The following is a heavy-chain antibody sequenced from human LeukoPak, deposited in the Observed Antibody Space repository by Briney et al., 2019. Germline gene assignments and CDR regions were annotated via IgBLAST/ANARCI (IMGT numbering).Heavy chain of an antibody. D-gene: IGHD3-10*01. Sequence: GASEKVSCKASGYTFTSYDINWVRQATGQGLEWMGWMNPNSGNTGYAEKFQGRVTMTRNTSISTAYMELSSLRSEDTAVYYCAREECVVRGVSDYWGQGTLVTVSS. CDR3: AREECVVRGVSDY. J-gene: IGHJ4*02. CDR2: MNPNSGNT. V-gene: IGHV1-8*01. CDR1: GYTFTSYD.